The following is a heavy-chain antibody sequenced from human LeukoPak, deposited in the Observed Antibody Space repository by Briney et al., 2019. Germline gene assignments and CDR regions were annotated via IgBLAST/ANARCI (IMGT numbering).Heavy chain of an antibody. V-gene: IGHV4-59*01. Sequence: PSETLSLTCTVSGGSISSYYWSWIRQPPGKGLEWIGYIYYSGSTNYNPSLKSRVTISVDTSKNQFSLKLSSVTAADTAVYYCARAPPDLGLPGYYFDYWGQGTLVTVSS. CDR3: ARAPPDLGLPGYYFDY. CDR2: IYYSGST. D-gene: IGHD1-26*01. CDR1: GGSISSYY. J-gene: IGHJ4*02.